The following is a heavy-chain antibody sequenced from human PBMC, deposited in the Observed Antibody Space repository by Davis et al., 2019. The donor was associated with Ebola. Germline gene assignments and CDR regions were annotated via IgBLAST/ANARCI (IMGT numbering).Heavy chain of an antibody. J-gene: IGHJ4*02. D-gene: IGHD3-3*01. CDR3: ARDMASSGTITIDY. CDR2: ISFDGSDE. V-gene: IGHV3-30*04. CDR1: GFTFNSYA. Sequence: GESLKISCAASGFTFNSYAMSWVRQAPGKGLEWVALISFDGSDEVYADSVKGRFTISRDNSKRTISLQMNSLRAEDTAVYYCARDMASSGTITIDYWGRGTLVTVSS.